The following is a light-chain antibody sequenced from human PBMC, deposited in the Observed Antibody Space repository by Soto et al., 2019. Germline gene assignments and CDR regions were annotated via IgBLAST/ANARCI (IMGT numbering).Light chain of an antibody. Sequence: QSALTHPPSASGTPGQRVTISCSGSSSNIGSKYVYWYQQLPGTAPKLLMYRNNQRPSGVPDRFSGSKSGTSASLAISGLRSEDEAHYYCAAWDDSVGGPAFGGGTKLTVL. CDR3: AAWDDSVGGPA. CDR2: RNN. CDR1: SSNIGSKY. J-gene: IGLJ2*01. V-gene: IGLV1-47*01.